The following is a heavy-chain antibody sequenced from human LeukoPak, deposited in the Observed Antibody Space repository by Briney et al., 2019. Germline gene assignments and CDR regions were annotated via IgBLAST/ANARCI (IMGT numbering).Heavy chain of an antibody. Sequence: GGSLRLSCAASGFTFDDYAMHWVRQAPGKGLEWVSGISWNSGSIGYADSVKGRFTISRDNAKNSLYLQMNSLRAGDTALYYCAKGIPYYFDYWGQGTLVTVSS. CDR1: GFTFDDYA. CDR2: ISWNSGSI. J-gene: IGHJ4*02. CDR3: AKGIPYYFDY. V-gene: IGHV3-9*01.